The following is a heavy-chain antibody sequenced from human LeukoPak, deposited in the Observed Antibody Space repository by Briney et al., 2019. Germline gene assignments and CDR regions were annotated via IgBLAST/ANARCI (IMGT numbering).Heavy chain of an antibody. CDR3: ARVGPGSGSSVPFDY. J-gene: IGHJ4*02. Sequence: PSETLSLTCTVSGGSISSGGYYWSWIRQHPGKGLEWIGYIYYSGSTYYNPSLKSRVTISVDTSKNQFSLKLSSVTAADTAVYYCARVGPGSGSSVPFDYWGQGTLVTVSS. CDR1: GGSISSGGYY. D-gene: IGHD3-10*01. CDR2: IYYSGST. V-gene: IGHV4-31*03.